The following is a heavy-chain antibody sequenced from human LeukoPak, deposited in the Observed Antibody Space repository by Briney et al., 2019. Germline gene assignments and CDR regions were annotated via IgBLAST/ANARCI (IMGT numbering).Heavy chain of an antibody. J-gene: IGHJ3*02. CDR2: IRYDGSKK. V-gene: IGHV3-30*02. CDR3: ASRGVVTGAFDI. D-gene: IGHD2-15*01. Sequence: GGSLRLSCAASGFTFSSYGMNWVRQAPGKGLEWVAFIRYDGSKKYSADSVKGRFTVSRDNAKDTLYLQMNSLRAEDTAVYYCASRGVVTGAFDIWGQGTMVTVSS. CDR1: GFTFSSYG.